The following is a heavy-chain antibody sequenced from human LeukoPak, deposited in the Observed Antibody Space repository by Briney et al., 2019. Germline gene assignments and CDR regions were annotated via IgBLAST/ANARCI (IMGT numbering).Heavy chain of an antibody. J-gene: IGHJ6*03. CDR2: IWYDGSNK. Sequence: GRSLRLSCAASGFTFSSYGMHWVRQAPGKGLEWVAVIWYDGSNKYYADSVKGRFTISRDNSKNTLYLQMNGLRAEDTAVYYCARDPDYGGNSRFGYYYYYMDVWGKGTTVTVSS. D-gene: IGHD4-23*01. V-gene: IGHV3-33*01. CDR3: ARDPDYGGNSRFGYYYYYMDV. CDR1: GFTFSSYG.